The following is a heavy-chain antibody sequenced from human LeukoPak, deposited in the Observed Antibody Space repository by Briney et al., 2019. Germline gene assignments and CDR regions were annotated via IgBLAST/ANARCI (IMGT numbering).Heavy chain of an antibody. V-gene: IGHV2-5*02. CDR1: GFSLSTSGVG. CDR2: IYWDDDK. CDR3: AHRRANYDFWSGYYYSYYFDY. Sequence: SGPTLVNPTQTLTLTCTFSGFSLSTSGVGGGWIRQPPGKALEWLALIYWDDDKRYSPSLKSRLTITKDTSKNQVVLTMTNMDPVDTATYYCAHRRANYDFWSGYYYSYYFDYWGQGTLVTVSS. J-gene: IGHJ4*02. D-gene: IGHD3-3*01.